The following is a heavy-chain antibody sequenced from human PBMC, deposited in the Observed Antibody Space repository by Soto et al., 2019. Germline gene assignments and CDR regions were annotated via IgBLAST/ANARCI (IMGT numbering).Heavy chain of an antibody. CDR3: VRVPIGHSDDSGYSDS. J-gene: IGHJ1*01. D-gene: IGHD3-22*01. CDR1: GYSFTSNW. V-gene: IGHV5-51*01. CDR2: IYPRDSDT. Sequence: GESLKISCKGSGYSFTSNWIGWVRQTPGKGLEWMGIIYPRDSDTRYSPSFQGQVTMSVDRSITTAYLQWTSLKASDTAMYYCVRVPIGHSDDSGYSDSWGQGTPVTVSS.